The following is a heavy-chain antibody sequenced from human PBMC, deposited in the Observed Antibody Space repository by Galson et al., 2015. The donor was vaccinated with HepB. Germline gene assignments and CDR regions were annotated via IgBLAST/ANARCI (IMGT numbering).Heavy chain of an antibody. J-gene: IGHJ4*02. CDR2: VSHRGDT. V-gene: IGHV4-39*02. CDR3: ARDRYSRNLDAEY. D-gene: IGHD5-12*01. CDR1: GDSINTHNYF. Sequence: ETLSLTCSVSGDSINTHNYFWAWVRQPPGKGLEWIATVSHRGDTYYNPSLKNRVVISIDTSRNQFYLKVNSVTAADPAIYYCARDRYSRNLDAEYWGQGTLVTVSA.